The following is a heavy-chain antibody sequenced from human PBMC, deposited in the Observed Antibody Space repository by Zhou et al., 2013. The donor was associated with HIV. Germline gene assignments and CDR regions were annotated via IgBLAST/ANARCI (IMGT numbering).Heavy chain of an antibody. Sequence: VQLQQLGAGLLKTSDTLSLTCAVYGGSLSGYYWSWIRQPPGKGLEWVGYIYYSGSTNYNPSLKSRVTISVDTSKNQFSLKLSSVTAADTAVYYCARAARLDYYDSRGYFDYWGQGTLVTVSS. CDR3: ARAARLDYYDSRGYFDY. CDR2: IYYSGST. J-gene: IGHJ4*02. D-gene: IGHD3-22*01. CDR1: GGSLSGYY. V-gene: IGHV4-34*11.